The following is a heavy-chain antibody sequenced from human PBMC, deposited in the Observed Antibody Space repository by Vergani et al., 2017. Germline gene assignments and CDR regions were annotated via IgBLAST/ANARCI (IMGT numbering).Heavy chain of an antibody. V-gene: IGHV3-30*02. J-gene: IGHJ6*02. CDR1: GFTFSSSG. D-gene: IGHD3-22*01. CDR2: IRYDGSNK. CDR3: AKLYYGRSGYCGSGYYGMDV. Sequence: QVQLVESGGGVVQPGGSLRLSCAASGFTFSSSGVHWVRQAPGKGLEWVAFIRYDGSNKYYADSVKGRFTISRDNSKNTLYLQMNSLRAGDTSVYYCAKLYYGRSGYCGSGYYGMDVWGQGTTVTVSS.